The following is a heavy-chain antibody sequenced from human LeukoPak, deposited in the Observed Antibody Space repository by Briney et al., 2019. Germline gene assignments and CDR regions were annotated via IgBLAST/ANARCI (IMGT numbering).Heavy chain of an antibody. D-gene: IGHD6-19*01. CDR2: IKQDGSEK. J-gene: IGHJ4*02. Sequence: PGGSLRLSCAASGFTFSSYAMSWVRQAPGKGLEWVANIKQDGSEKYYVDSVKGRFTISRDNAKNSLCLQMNSLRAEDTAVYYCARGLDRWGAVAGWGQGTLVTVSS. CDR1: GFTFSSYA. CDR3: ARGLDRWGAVAG. V-gene: IGHV3-7*01.